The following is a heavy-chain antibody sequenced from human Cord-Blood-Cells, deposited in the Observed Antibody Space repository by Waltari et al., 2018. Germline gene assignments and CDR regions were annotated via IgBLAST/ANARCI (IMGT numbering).Heavy chain of an antibody. CDR1: GGSFSGYY. V-gene: IGHV4-34*01. Sequence: QVQLQQWGAGLLKPSETLSLTCAVYGGSFSGYYWSWIRQPPGKGLEWIGEINHSGSTNCNPSLKSRVTISVDTSKNQFSLKLSSVTAADTAVYDCARDSQHDSSSLSPFDYWGQGTLVTVSS. D-gene: IGHD6-6*01. CDR2: INHSGST. J-gene: IGHJ4*02. CDR3: ARDSQHDSSSLSPFDY.